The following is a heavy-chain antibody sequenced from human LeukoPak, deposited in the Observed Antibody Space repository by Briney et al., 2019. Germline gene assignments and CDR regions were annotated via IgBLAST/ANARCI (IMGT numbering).Heavy chain of an antibody. CDR3: AKDLIGSYSSSHYYYYMDV. J-gene: IGHJ6*03. D-gene: IGHD6-6*01. Sequence: PGGSLRLSCAASGFTFADYTMHWVRQAPGKGLEWVSLISWDGGSTYYADSVKGRFTISRDNSKNSLYLQMNSLRTEDTALYYCAKDLIGSYSSSHYYYYMDVWGKGTTVTISS. CDR1: GFTFADYT. V-gene: IGHV3-43*01. CDR2: ISWDGGST.